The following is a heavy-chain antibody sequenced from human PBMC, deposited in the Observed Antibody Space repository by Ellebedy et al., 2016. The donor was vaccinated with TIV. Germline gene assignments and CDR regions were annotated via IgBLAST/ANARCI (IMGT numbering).Heavy chain of an antibody. J-gene: IGHJ5*02. V-gene: IGHV3-11*01. D-gene: IGHD3-10*01. Sequence: GGSLRLSCAASGFDFSYYYMSRIRQAPGKGLEWISYISNGGLTVFYADSVKGRFTISRDNAKNSLYLQMNSLRAEDTAVYYCARGYGSGSDPWFDPWGQGTLVTVSS. CDR3: ARGYGSGSDPWFDP. CDR1: GFDFSYYY. CDR2: ISNGGLTV.